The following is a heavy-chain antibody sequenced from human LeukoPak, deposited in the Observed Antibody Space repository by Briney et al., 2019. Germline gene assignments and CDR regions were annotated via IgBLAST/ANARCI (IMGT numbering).Heavy chain of an antibody. CDR1: GGSISSYY. J-gene: IGHJ4*02. CDR2: IYYSGST. V-gene: IGHV4-59*08. D-gene: IGHD7-27*01. Sequence: SETLSLTCTVSGGSISSYYWSWIRQPPGKGLEWIGYIYYSGSTNYNPSLKSRVTISVDTSKNQFSLKPSSVTAADTAVYYCARALGHFDYWGQGTLVTVSS. CDR3: ARALGHFDY.